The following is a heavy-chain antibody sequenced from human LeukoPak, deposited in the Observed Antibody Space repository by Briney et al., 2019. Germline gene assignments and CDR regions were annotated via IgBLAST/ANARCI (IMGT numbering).Heavy chain of an antibody. J-gene: IGHJ6*03. CDR3: ARDRRGNSYYDFWSGSYYYYYMDV. CDR2: IYTSGST. Sequence: SETPSLTCTVSGGSTSSGSYYWSWIRQPAGKGLEWIGRIYTSGSTNYNPSLKSRVTISVDTSKNQFSLKLSSVTAADTAVYYCARDRRGNSYYDFWSGSYYYYYMDVWGKGTTVTVSS. D-gene: IGHD3-3*01. V-gene: IGHV4-61*02. CDR1: GGSTSSGSYY.